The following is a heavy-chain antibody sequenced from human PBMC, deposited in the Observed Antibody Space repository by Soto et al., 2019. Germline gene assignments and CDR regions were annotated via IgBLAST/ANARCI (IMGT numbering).Heavy chain of an antibody. CDR2: ISASGNRS. Sequence: GGSLRLSCAASGFTLSSFAMGWVRQAPGKGLEWVSDISASGNRSSYADSVRGRFTVSRDNSKNTLFLQMNRLSVDDTAVSCCEADWDAFDIWGQGTKVTVSS. CDR1: GFTLSSFA. J-gene: IGHJ3*02. V-gene: IGHV3-23*01. D-gene: IGHD3-9*01. CDR3: EADWDAFDI.